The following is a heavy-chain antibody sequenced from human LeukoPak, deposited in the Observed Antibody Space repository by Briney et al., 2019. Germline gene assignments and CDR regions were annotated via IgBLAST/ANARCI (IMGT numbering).Heavy chain of an antibody. CDR1: GFTFNNYN. CDR2: ISSSSSYI. CDR3: ARKYGSGSYYYMDV. D-gene: IGHD3-10*01. J-gene: IGHJ6*03. Sequence: GGSLKLSCATSGFTFNNYNMNWVRQAPGRALEWVSSISSSSSYIYYADSVKGRFTISRDNAKNSLYLQMNSLRDEDTAVYYCARKYGSGSYYYMDVWGKGTTVTVSS. V-gene: IGHV3-21*01.